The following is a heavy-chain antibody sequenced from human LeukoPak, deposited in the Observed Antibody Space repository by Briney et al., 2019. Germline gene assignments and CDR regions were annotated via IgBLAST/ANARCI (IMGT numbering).Heavy chain of an antibody. J-gene: IGHJ4*02. Sequence: PPETLSLTCAVYGGSFSGYYWSWIRQPPGKGLEWIGEINHSGSTNYNPSLKSRVTISVDTSKNQFSLKLSSVTAADTAVYYCARGGRVGPSSSRHWGQGTLVTVSS. CDR3: ARGGRVGPSSSRH. V-gene: IGHV4-34*01. CDR2: INHSGST. D-gene: IGHD6-13*01. CDR1: GGSFSGYY.